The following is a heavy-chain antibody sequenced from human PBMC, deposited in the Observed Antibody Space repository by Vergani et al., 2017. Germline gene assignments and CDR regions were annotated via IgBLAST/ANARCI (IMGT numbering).Heavy chain of an antibody. CDR1: GYTFTSYA. Sequence: QVQLVQSGAEVKKPGASVKVSCKASGYTFTSYAMHWVRQAPGQRLEWMGWINAGNGNTKYSQKFQGRVTITRDTSASTAYMELSSLRSDDTAVYYCARGWKGSGTYPFDIWGQGTMVTVSS. V-gene: IGHV1-3*01. CDR2: INAGNGNT. CDR3: ARGWKGSGTYPFDI. D-gene: IGHD3-10*01. J-gene: IGHJ3*02.